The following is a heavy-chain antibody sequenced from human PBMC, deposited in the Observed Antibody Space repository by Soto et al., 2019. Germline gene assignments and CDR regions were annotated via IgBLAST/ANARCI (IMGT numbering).Heavy chain of an antibody. Sequence: QVQLVQSGAEVKKPGSSVKVSCKASGGTFSSYTISWVRQAPGQGLEWMGRIIPILGIANYAQKFQGRVTITADKSTSTAYMELSSLRSEDTAVYYCAYNNCSGGSGYAPIQYYYYYYMDVWGKGTTVTVSS. CDR1: GGTFSSYT. CDR2: IIPILGIA. D-gene: IGHD2-15*01. J-gene: IGHJ6*03. CDR3: AYNNCSGGSGYAPIQYYYYYYMDV. V-gene: IGHV1-69*02.